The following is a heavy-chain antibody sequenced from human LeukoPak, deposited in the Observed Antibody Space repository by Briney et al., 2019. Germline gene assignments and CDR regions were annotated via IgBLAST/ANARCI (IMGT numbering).Heavy chain of an antibody. V-gene: IGHV4-61*01. D-gene: IGHD3-10*01. CDR3: ARDYGSGNYRYLNWFDP. J-gene: IGHJ5*02. CDR2: IYYSGST. Sequence: SETLSVTCSVSGGSVSSGSYYWSWIRQPPGKGLEWIGYIYYSGSTNYNPSLKNRVTISVDTSQNQFSLKLSSVTAADTAVYYCARDYGSGNYRYLNWFDPWGQGILVTVSS. CDR1: GGSVSSGSYY.